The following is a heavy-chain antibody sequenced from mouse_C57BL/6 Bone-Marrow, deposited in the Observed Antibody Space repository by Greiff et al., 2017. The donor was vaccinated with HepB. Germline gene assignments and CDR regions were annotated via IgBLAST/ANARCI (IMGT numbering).Heavy chain of an antibody. J-gene: IGHJ1*03. Sequence: QVQLQQPGAELVKPGASVKLSCKASGYTFTSYWMHWVKQRPGQGLEWIGMIHPNSGSTNYNEKFKSKATLTVDKSSSTAYMQLSSLTSEDSAVYYCTTIPSYWCFDVWGTGTTVTVSS. V-gene: IGHV1-64*01. CDR2: IHPNSGST. CDR3: TTIPSYWCFDV. CDR1: GYTFTSYW. D-gene: IGHD2-1*01.